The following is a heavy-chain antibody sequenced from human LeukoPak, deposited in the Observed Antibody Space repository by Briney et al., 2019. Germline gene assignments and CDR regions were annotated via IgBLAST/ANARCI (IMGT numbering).Heavy chain of an antibody. CDR2: ISGSGGST. D-gene: IGHD3-22*01. CDR1: GFTFSTYA. CDR3: AKYYSDSSSYIDY. J-gene: IGHJ4*02. Sequence: GASLRLSCAASGFTFSTYAMSWVRQAPGKGLEWVSAISGSGGSTYYADSVRGRFTISRDSSKNTLYLQMNSLRAEDTAVYYCAKYYSDSSSYIDYWGREPWSPSPQ. V-gene: IGHV3-23*01.